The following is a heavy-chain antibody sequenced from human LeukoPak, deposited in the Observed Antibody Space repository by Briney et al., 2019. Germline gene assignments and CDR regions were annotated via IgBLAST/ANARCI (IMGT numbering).Heavy chain of an antibody. D-gene: IGHD6-19*01. V-gene: IGHV3-48*02. CDR3: AGRYSSGYNWFDP. CDR2: FRTGSNTI. J-gene: IGHJ5*02. CDR1: GFTFSSYS. Sequence: GGSLRLSCAASGFTFSSYSMNWVRQAPGKGLEWVSYFRTGSNTINYADSVKGRFTISRDNARNSLYLQMNSLRDEDTAVYYCAGRYSSGYNWFDPWGQGTLVTVSS.